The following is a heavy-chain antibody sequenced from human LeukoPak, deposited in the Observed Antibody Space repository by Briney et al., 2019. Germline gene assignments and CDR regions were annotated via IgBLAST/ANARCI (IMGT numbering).Heavy chain of an antibody. CDR2: FDNSGAT. CDR3: ARLSDYGNLGFYYYMDV. V-gene: IGHV4-39*02. Sequence: SETLSLTCTVSGGSISPNYYWGWTRQPPGKGLEWIGNFDNSGATHYNPSLKSRFTISVDTSKDHVSLKVTSVTAADTAVYYCARLSDYGNLGFYYYMDVWGKGTTVTVS. D-gene: IGHD4-11*01. CDR1: GGSISPNYY. J-gene: IGHJ6*03.